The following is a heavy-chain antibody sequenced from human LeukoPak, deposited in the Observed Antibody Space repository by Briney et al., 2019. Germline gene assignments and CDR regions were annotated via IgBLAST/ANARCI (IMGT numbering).Heavy chain of an antibody. V-gene: IGHV1-2*02. CDR1: GYTFTGYY. D-gene: IGHD2-15*01. CDR2: INPNSGGT. Sequence: ASVKVSCKASGYTFTGYYMHWVRQAPGQGLEWMGWINPNSGGTNYAQKFQGRVTMTRDTSISTAYMELSRLRSDDTAAYYCARDLEGGQAALDIWGQGTMVTVSS. J-gene: IGHJ3*02. CDR3: ARDLEGGQAALDI.